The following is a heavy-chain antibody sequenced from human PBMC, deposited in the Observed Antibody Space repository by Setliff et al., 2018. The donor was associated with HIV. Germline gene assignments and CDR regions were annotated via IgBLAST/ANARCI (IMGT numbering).Heavy chain of an antibody. CDR2: IYQSGST. CDR3: ARHRDPPGTSWIYYYYYMDL. Sequence: SETLSLTCTVSGGSISSHYWSWIRQPPGKGLEWIGSIYQSGSTSYNPSLSSRLTISVDTSKNQVSLRLSSVTAADTGVYYCARHRDPPGTSWIYYYYYMDLWGEGTTVTVSS. CDR1: GGSISSHY. V-gene: IGHV4-59*04. J-gene: IGHJ6*03. D-gene: IGHD6-13*01.